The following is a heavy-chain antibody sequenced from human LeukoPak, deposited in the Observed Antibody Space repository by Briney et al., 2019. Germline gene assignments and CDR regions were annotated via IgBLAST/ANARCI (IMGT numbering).Heavy chain of an antibody. V-gene: IGHV5-51*01. Sequence: GESLKISCRDSGNTFTTSLIVWVRQMPGKGLEWMGIIYPGDSDTKYSPSFQGQVTISADKSICTAYLHWNSLKASDTATYYCARPKYSSSLAFDFWRQGTPVTVSS. CDR1: GNTFTTSL. CDR3: ARPKYSSSLAFDF. D-gene: IGHD6-6*01. CDR2: IYPGDSDT. J-gene: IGHJ4*02.